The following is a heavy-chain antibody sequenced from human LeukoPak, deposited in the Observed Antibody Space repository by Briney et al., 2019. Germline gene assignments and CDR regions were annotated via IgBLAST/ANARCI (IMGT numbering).Heavy chain of an antibody. CDR3: AREDLNRGYSGYEDY. J-gene: IGHJ4*02. CDR2: IYSGGST. Sequence: GGSLRLSCAASGFTVSSNYMSWVRQAPGKGLEWVSVIYSGGSTYYADSGKGRFTISRDHSKNTLYLQMNSLRAEDTAVYYCAREDLNRGYSGYEDYWGEGTLVTVSS. D-gene: IGHD5-12*01. V-gene: IGHV3-66*01. CDR1: GFTVSSNY.